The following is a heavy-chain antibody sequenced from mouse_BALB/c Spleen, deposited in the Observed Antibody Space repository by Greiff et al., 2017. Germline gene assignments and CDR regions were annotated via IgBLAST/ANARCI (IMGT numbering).Heavy chain of an antibody. V-gene: IGHV5-12-2*01. CDR3: ARHPFYGYDWYFDV. CDR2: ISNGGGST. Sequence: EVKVVESGGGLVQPGGSLKLSCAASGFTFSSYTMSWVRQTPEKRLEWVAYISNGGGSTYYPDTVKGRFTISRDNAKNTLYLQMSSLKSEDTAMYYCARHPFYGYDWYFDVWGAGTTVTVSS. D-gene: IGHD2-9*01. J-gene: IGHJ1*01. CDR1: GFTFSSYT.